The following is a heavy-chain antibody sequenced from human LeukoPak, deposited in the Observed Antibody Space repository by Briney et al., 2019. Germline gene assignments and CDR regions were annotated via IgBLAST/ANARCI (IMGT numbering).Heavy chain of an antibody. Sequence: PGGSLRLSCAASGFTFSTYGMHWVRQAPGKGLDWVAFIRYDGSEGYYADSVKDRFTVSRDNSKNRMYLQMNSLRAEDTAIYYCAKVGYRWYEVDYWGQGTLVTVSS. CDR2: IRYDGSEG. CDR1: GFTFSTYG. D-gene: IGHD6-13*01. CDR3: AKVGYRWYEVDY. V-gene: IGHV3-30*02. J-gene: IGHJ4*02.